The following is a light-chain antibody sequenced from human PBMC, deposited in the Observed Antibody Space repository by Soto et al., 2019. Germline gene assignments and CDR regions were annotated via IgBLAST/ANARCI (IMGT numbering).Light chain of an antibody. CDR2: EVS. J-gene: IGLJ2*01. V-gene: IGLV2-14*01. Sequence: QSALTQPASVSVSPGQSITISCTGTSSDVGGYNYVSWYQQYPGKTPKLMIYEVSNRPSGVSNRFSGSKSGTTASLTISGLQAEDEADYYCSSYTSSSPLVFGGGTKLTVL. CDR1: SSDVGGYNY. CDR3: SSYTSSSPLV.